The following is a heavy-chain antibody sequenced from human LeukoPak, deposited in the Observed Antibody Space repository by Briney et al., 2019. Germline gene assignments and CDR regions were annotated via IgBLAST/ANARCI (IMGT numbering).Heavy chain of an antibody. D-gene: IGHD3-16*01. CDR1: GFTFSSYS. V-gene: IGHV3-21*04. CDR3: ARADRLHGGPYLIGP. CDR2: ISSSSSYI. J-gene: IGHJ5*02. Sequence: GRSLGLSCAASGFTFSSYSMNWVRQAPGKGLEWVSSISSSSSYIYYADSVKGRFTISRDNAKNSLYLQMNSLRAEDTAMYYCARADRLHGGPYLIGPWGQGTLVTVSS.